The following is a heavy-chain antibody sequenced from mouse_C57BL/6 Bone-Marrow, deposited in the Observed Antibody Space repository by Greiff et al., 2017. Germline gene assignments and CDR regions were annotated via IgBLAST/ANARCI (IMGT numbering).Heavy chain of an antibody. V-gene: IGHV3-6*01. CDR2: ISYDGSN. CDR1: GYSITSGYY. Sequence: EVQLVESGPGLVKPSQSLSLTCSVTGYSITSGYYWNWIRQFPGNKLEWMGYISYDGSNNYNPSLKNRISITRDTSKNQFFLKLNSVTTEDTATXYCAREENYYGSPFAYWGQGTLVTVSA. J-gene: IGHJ3*01. CDR3: AREENYYGSPFAY. D-gene: IGHD1-1*01.